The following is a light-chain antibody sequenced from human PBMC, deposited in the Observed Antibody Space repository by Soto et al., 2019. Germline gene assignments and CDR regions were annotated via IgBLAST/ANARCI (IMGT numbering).Light chain of an antibody. J-gene: IGLJ2*01. CDR3: SSFEASNNLL. CDR1: SSDVGGYNY. Sequence: QSALTQPPSASGSPGQSVTISCTGTSSDVGGYNYVSWYQQHPGKAPKLMIYEVSKRPSGVTDRFSGSKSGNTASLTVSGLQVEDAADYYCSSFEASNNLLFGGGTQLTVL. V-gene: IGLV2-8*01. CDR2: EVS.